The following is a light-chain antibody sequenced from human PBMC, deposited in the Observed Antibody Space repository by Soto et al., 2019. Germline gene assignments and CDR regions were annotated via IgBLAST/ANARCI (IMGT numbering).Light chain of an antibody. Sequence: ASQGISSYLAWYQQKPGKAPKLLIYAASTLQTGVPSRFSGSGPGTDYALSLRSLHSGQFAIYICERFYNAPGTLGQGTKVDIK. J-gene: IGKJ1*01. V-gene: IGKV1-8*01. CDR3: ERFYNAPGT. CDR2: AAS. CDR1: QGISSY.